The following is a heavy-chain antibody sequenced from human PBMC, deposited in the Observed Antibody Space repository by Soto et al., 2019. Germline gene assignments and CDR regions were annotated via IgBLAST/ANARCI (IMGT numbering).Heavy chain of an antibody. CDR3: ARGWGKDFGVNHF. D-gene: IGHD2-8*01. Sequence: IQLVQSAGEVKRPGASVKVSCKASGYTFNTFGITWVRQAPGQGLEWMGCVSGYSDKRDYSRKRQDRITLTADSSPTTSNVDLRSLTSDDTAVYYCARGWGKDFGVNHFWGQGTLGTVSS. CDR2: VSGYSDKR. J-gene: IGHJ4*02. V-gene: IGHV1-18*01. CDR1: GYTFNTFG.